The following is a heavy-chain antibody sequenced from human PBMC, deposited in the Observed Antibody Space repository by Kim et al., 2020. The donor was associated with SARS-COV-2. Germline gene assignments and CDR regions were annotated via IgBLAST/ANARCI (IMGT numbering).Heavy chain of an antibody. V-gene: IGHV3-53*01. CDR1: GFTVSSNY. J-gene: IGHJ4*02. CDR3: VRNHDYGENGGL. D-gene: IGHD4-17*01. Sequence: GGSLRLSCAASGFTVSSNYMSWVRQAPGKGLEWVSIIYGGGTTYYADSVKGRFTISRDNSKNTLYLQMNSLRAEDTAVYYCVRNHDYGENGGLWGQGTLVTVSS. CDR2: IYGGGTT.